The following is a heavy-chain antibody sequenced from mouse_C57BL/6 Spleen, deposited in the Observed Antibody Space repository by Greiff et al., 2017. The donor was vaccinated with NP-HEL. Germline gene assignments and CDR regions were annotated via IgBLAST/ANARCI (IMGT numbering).Heavy chain of an antibody. CDR3: AREPITTVGNYYAMDY. CDR1: GYTFTDYY. CDR2: IYPGSGNT. J-gene: IGHJ4*01. V-gene: IGHV1-76*01. D-gene: IGHD1-1*01. Sequence: QVQLQQSGAELVRPGASVKLSCKASGYTFTDYYINWVKQRPGQGLEWIARIYPGSGNTYYNEKFKGKATLTAEKSSSTAYMQLSSLTSEDSAVYFCAREPITTVGNYYAMDYWGQGTSVTVSS.